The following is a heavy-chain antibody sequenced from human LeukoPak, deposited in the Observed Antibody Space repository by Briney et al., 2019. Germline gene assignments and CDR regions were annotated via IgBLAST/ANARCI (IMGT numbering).Heavy chain of an antibody. CDR2: INHSGST. CDR3: ARWTTAGLYYFDN. D-gene: IGHD6-13*01. V-gene: IGHV4-34*01. J-gene: IGHJ4*02. CDR1: GGSFSGYY. Sequence: PSETLSLTCAVYGGSFSGYYWSWIRQPPGKGLEWIGEINHSGSTNYNPSLKSRVTISIDTSKNQFSLKLSSVTAGDTAVYYCARWTTAGLYYFDNWGQGTLVTVSS.